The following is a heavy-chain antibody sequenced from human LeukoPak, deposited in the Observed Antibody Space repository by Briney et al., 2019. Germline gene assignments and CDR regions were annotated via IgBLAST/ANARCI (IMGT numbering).Heavy chain of an antibody. CDR1: GFTFDDYG. Sequence: PGGSLRLSCAASGFTFDDYGMSWVRQAPGKGLEWVSGINWNGGSTGYADSVKGRFTISTDSSKNTLYLQMNSLRAEDTAVYYCVKDLYDSPFDYWGQGTLVTVSS. J-gene: IGHJ4*02. D-gene: IGHD3-22*01. V-gene: IGHV3-20*04. CDR3: VKDLYDSPFDY. CDR2: INWNGGST.